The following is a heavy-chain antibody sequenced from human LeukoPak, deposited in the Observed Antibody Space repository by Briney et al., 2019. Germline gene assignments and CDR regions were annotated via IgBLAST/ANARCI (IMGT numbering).Heavy chain of an antibody. CDR2: THRGGST. V-gene: IGHV4-38-2*02. CDR3: ARVPVHASGYHLDL. J-gene: IGHJ4*02. Sequence: PSETLSLTCTVSGYSISRGFYWGWIRQPPGKGLEWIGTTHRGGSTDYNPSLKSRLTISVDTSKNEFSLNLSSVTAADTAVYYCARVPVHASGYHLDLWGQGTLVTVSS. D-gene: IGHD5-18*01. CDR1: GYSISRGFY.